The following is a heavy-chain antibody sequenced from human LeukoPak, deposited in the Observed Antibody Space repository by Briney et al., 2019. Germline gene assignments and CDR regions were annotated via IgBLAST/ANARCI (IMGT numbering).Heavy chain of an antibody. V-gene: IGHV4-4*02. CDR2: IYHSGST. CDR3: ARLGTFNGSGWFGAEDWFDP. CDR1: GGSISSSNW. J-gene: IGHJ5*02. Sequence: SETLSLTCAVSGGSISSSNWWSWVRQPPGKGLEWIGEIYHSGSTNYNPSLKSRVTISVDKSKNQFSLKLSSVTAADTAVYYCARLGTFNGSGWFGAEDWFDPWGQGTLVTVSS. D-gene: IGHD6-19*01.